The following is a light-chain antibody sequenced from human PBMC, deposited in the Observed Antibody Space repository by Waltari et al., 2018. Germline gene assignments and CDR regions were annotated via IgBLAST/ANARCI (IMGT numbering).Light chain of an antibody. CDR3: QQYNNWPPYT. J-gene: IGKJ2*01. Sequence: EIVMTQSPATLSASPGGRATLSCRASESVSSNLAWYQQKPGQAPRLLILGASTRAAGSPARFSGSGSGTDFTLSISSLRPEDFAVYYCQQYNNWPPYTFGQGTRLEIK. CDR2: GAS. CDR1: ESVSSN. V-gene: IGKV3-15*01.